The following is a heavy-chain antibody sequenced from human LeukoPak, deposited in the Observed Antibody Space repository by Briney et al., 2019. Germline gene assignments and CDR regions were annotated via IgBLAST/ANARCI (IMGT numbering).Heavy chain of an antibody. CDR1: GFTFSSYA. CDR3: ARAHSGYDSAGDRGRGPIHDY. D-gene: IGHD5-12*01. CDR2: ISYDGSNK. Sequence: GRSLRLSCAASGFTFSSYAMHWVRQAPGKGLEWVAIISYDGSNKYYADSVKGRFTISRDNSKNTLYLQMNSLRAEDTAVYYCARAHSGYDSAGDRGRGPIHDYWGQGTLVTVSS. J-gene: IGHJ4*02. V-gene: IGHV3-30-3*01.